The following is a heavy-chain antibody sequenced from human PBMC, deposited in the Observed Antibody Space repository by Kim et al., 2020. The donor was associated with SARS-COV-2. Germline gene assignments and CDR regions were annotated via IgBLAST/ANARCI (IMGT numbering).Heavy chain of an antibody. CDR2: ISYDGSNK. V-gene: IGHV3-30*03. CDR3: ARGSSWYFTMIVAEPLFDY. Sequence: GGSLRLSCAASGFTFSSYGMHWVRQAPGKGLEWVAVISYDGSNKYYADSVKGRFTISRDNSKNTLYLQMNSLRAEDTAVYYCARGSSWYFTMIVAEPLFDYWGQGTLVTVSS. J-gene: IGHJ4*02. CDR1: GFTFSSYG. D-gene: IGHD3-22*01.